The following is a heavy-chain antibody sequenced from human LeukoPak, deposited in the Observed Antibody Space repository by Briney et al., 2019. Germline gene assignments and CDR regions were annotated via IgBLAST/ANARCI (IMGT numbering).Heavy chain of an antibody. D-gene: IGHD1-26*01. CDR2: INSDGSST. CDR3: ARSSGSYYYYYYYMDV. J-gene: IGHJ6*03. Sequence: GGSLRLSCAASGFTFSNSWMYWVRQAPGKGLVWVSRINSDGSSTTYADSVKGRFTISRDNAKNTLYLQMNSLRAEDTAVYYCARSSGSYYYYYYYMDVWGKGTTVTVSS. CDR1: GFTFSNSW. V-gene: IGHV3-74*01.